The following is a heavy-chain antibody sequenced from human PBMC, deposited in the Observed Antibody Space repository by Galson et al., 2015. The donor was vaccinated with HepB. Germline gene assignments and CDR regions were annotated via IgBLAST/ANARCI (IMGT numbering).Heavy chain of an antibody. CDR1: GFTFSSYG. J-gene: IGHJ4*02. CDR2: ISYDGSNK. D-gene: IGHD2-8*01. V-gene: IGHV3-30*18. Sequence: SLRLSCAASGFTFSSYGMHWVRQAPGKGLEWVAVISYDGSNKYYADPVKGRFTISRDNSKNTLYLQMNSLRAEDTAVYYCAKDIVLMVYAGGGFDYWGQGTLVTVSS. CDR3: AKDIVLMVYAGGGFDY.